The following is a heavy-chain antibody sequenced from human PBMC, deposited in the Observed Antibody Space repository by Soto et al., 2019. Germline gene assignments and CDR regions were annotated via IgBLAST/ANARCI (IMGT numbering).Heavy chain of an antibody. CDR3: AKDTLTNSDYGMDV. Sequence: QVQLVESGGGVVQPGRSLRLSCAASGFTFSSYGKHRVRQAPGKGLEWVAVISYDGSNKYYADSVKGRFTISRDNSKNTLYLQMNSLRAEDTAVYYCAKDTLTNSDYGMDVWGQGTTVTVSS. CDR1: GFTFSSYG. J-gene: IGHJ6*02. V-gene: IGHV3-30*18. CDR2: ISYDGSNK. D-gene: IGHD4-4*01.